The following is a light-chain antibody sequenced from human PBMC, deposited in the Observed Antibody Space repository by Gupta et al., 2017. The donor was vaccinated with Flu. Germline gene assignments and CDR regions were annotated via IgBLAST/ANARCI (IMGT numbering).Light chain of an antibody. CDR3: SSYTSISTPYI. V-gene: IGLV2-14*01. Sequence: IIISCTGTSVDVGGDNSVSSYQQHPGKVPKLLIFDVSNRPSGVSNRFSGSKSGNTASLTISGLQADDEADYYCSSYTSISTPYIFGTGTKVTVL. CDR1: SVDVGGDNS. CDR2: DVS. J-gene: IGLJ1*01.